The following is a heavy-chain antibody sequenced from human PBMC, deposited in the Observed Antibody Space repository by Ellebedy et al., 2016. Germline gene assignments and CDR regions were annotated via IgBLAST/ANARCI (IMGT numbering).Heavy chain of an antibody. CDR1: GFTFSSYS. V-gene: IGHV3-48*04. CDR3: ARDGDTALFDY. Sequence: GESLKISXSASGFTFSSYSMNLVRQAPGKGLEWVSYISSSSSTIYYADSVKGRFTISRDNAKNSLYLQMNSLRAEDTAVYYCARDGDTALFDYWGQGTLVTVSS. J-gene: IGHJ4*02. CDR2: ISSSSSTI. D-gene: IGHD4-17*01.